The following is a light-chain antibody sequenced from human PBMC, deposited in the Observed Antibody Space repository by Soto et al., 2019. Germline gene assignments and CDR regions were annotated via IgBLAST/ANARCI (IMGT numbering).Light chain of an antibody. Sequence: QSLLTQPPSVSAAPGQKVTISCSGSSSNIGSNYVSWYQQLPGTAPKLLIYDNNKRPSGIPDRFSGSKSGTSATLGITGLQTGDEADYYCGTWDSSLSAVVFGGGTQLTVL. CDR3: GTWDSSLSAVV. CDR1: SSNIGSNY. V-gene: IGLV1-51*01. J-gene: IGLJ2*01. CDR2: DNN.